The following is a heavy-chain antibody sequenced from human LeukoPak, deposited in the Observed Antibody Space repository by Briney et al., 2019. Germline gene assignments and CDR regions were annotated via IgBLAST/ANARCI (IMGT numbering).Heavy chain of an antibody. J-gene: IGHJ4*02. D-gene: IGHD6-19*01. CDR1: GFTFSIYA. CDR2: ISYDGSNK. V-gene: IGHV3-30-3*01. CDR3: ARSPYSSGWQSDY. Sequence: GRSLRLSCAASGFTFSIYAMHWVRQAPGKGLEWVAVISYDGSNKYYADSVKGRFTISRDNSKNTLYLQMNSLRAEDTAVYYCARSPYSSGWQSDYWGQGTLVTVSS.